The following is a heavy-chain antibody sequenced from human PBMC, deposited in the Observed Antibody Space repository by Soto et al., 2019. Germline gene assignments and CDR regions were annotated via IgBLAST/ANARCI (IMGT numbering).Heavy chain of an antibody. J-gene: IGHJ5*02. CDR1: GFTFSSYG. D-gene: IGHD3-3*01. CDR2: ISYDGSNK. V-gene: IGHV3-30*03. CDR3: ATPLGDFWSGKRSWFDP. Sequence: GGSLRLSCAASGFTFSSYGMHWVRQAPGKGLEWVAVISYDGSNKYYADSVKGRFTISRDNSKNTLYLQMNSLRAEDTAVYYCATPLGDFWSGKRSWFDPWGQGTLVTVSS.